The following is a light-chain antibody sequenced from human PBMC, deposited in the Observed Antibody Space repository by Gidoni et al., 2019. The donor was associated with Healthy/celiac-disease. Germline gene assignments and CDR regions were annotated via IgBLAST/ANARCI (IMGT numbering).Light chain of an antibody. V-gene: IGKV1-27*01. J-gene: IGKJ2*01. CDR3: QKYNSAPYT. CDR2: AAS. CDR1: QGISNY. Sequence: GDRVTITCRASQGISNYLAWYQQKPGKVPKLLIYAASTLQSGVPSRFSGSGSGTDFTLTISSLQPENVANYYCQKYNSAPYTFGQGTKLEIK.